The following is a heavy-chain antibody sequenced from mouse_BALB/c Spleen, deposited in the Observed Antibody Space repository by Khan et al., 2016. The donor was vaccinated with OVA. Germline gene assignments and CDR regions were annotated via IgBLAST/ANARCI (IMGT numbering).Heavy chain of an antibody. J-gene: IGHJ2*01. D-gene: IGHD2-3*01. Sequence: QVQLKQSGPELVRPGVSVKISCKGSGYTFTDYAMYWVKQSHAESLEWIGLISTYSGNTNYNQKFKGKATMPVEKSSTTAYMELARLTSEDSAIYYCARPAYDGYYDYWGQGTTLTVSS. CDR3: ARPAYDGYYDY. CDR1: GYTFTDYA. V-gene: IGHV1S137*01. CDR2: ISTYSGNT.